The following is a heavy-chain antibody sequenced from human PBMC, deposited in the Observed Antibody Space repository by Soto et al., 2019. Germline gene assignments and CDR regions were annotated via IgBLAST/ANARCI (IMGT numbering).Heavy chain of an antibody. D-gene: IGHD2-2*01. Sequence: EVQLLESGGGLVQPGGSLRLSCAASGSTFSTYAMSSDRQAPGKGLEGVSASSGSGTSTYYADSVKGRFTISRDNSKSTLYLQTNGLRADDTAVYYCPKVSASLRYLDYWVQVTLVTVSS. V-gene: IGHV3-23*01. CDR3: PKVSASLRYLDY. J-gene: IGHJ4*02. CDR2: SSGSGTST. CDR1: GSTFSTYA.